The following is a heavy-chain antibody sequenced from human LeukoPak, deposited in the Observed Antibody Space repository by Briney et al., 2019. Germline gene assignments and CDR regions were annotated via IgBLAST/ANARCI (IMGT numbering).Heavy chain of an antibody. J-gene: IGHJ4*02. D-gene: IGHD1-7*01. CDR3: ARGSTGITGTILSKY. Sequence: ASVKVSCKASGYTFTTYGINWVRQAPGRGLEWMGWISTYSGNTNYAQKVQGRVTMTTDTSTTTAYMELRSLRSDDTAVYYCARGSTGITGTILSKYWGQGTLVTVSS. CDR2: ISTYSGNT. CDR1: GYTFTTYG. V-gene: IGHV1-18*01.